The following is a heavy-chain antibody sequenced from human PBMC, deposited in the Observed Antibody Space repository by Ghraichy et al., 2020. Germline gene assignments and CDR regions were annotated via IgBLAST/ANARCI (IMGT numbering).Heavy chain of an antibody. CDR1: GYTFTGYY. J-gene: IGHJ4*02. V-gene: IGHV1-2*02. Sequence: ASVKVSCKASGYTFTGYYMHWVRQAPGQGLEWMGWINPNSGGTNYAQKFQGRVTMTRDTSISTAYMELSRLRSDDTAVYYCARESRAVALGLAVYWGQGTLVTVSS. CDR2: INPNSGGT. D-gene: IGHD6-19*01. CDR3: ARESRAVALGLAVY.